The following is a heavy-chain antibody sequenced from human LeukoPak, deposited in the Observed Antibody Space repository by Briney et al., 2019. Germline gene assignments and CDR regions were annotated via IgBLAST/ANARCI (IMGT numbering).Heavy chain of an antibody. J-gene: IGHJ2*01. V-gene: IGHV4-59*01. D-gene: IGHD2/OR15-2a*01. Sequence: PSETLSLTCTVSGGSISSYYWSWIRQPPGKGLEWIGYIYYSGSTNYNPSLKSRVTISVDTSKNQFSLKLSSVTAADTGVYYCARGDGVIGAIGIGSWYFDLWGRGTLVAVSS. CDR2: IYYSGST. CDR1: GGSISSYY. CDR3: ARGDGVIGAIGIGSWYFDL.